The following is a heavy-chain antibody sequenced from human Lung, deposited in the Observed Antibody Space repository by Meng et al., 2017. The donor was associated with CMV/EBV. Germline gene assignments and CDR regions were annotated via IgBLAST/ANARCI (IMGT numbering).Heavy chain of an antibody. CDR2: ITSSSSYI. V-gene: IGHV3-21*03. J-gene: IGHJ5*02. Sequence: ESXKISCASSGFSFSTYSMNWVRQTPGKGLEWVSSITSSSSYIFYADSVKARFIISRDNAKNSLYLQMNSLKAEDTGVYYCARDGGSGWSWGQGTLVTVSS. D-gene: IGHD6-19*01. CDR1: GFSFSTYS. CDR3: ARDGGSGWS.